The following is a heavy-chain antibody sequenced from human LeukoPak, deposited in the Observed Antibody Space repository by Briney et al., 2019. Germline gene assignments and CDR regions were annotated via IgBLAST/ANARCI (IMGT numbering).Heavy chain of an antibody. D-gene: IGHD3-22*01. V-gene: IGHV3-23*01. Sequence: GGSLRLSCAASGFTFSSYAMSWVRQAPGKGLEWVSAISGSGGSTYYADSVKGRFTISRDNSKNTLYLQMNSLRAEDTAVYYCAKGYYDSSGYFEYFQHWGQGTLVTVSS. CDR2: ISGSGGST. CDR3: AKGYYDSSGYFEYFQH. CDR1: GFTFSSYA. J-gene: IGHJ1*01.